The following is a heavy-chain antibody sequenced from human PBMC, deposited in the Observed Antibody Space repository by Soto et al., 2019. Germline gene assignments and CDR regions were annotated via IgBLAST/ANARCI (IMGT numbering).Heavy chain of an antibody. CDR2: ISGSSRYT. D-gene: IGHD6-19*01. Sequence: GGSLRLSCAASGFNFSDHYMNWVRQAPGKGLEWVSYISGSSRYTNFADSVKGRFTISRDNAKNSLYLQMNSLRVEDTAVYYCARHTSGWHYYDYWGQGTPVTVSS. CDR3: ARHTSGWHYYDY. V-gene: IGHV3-11*06. J-gene: IGHJ4*02. CDR1: GFNFSDHY.